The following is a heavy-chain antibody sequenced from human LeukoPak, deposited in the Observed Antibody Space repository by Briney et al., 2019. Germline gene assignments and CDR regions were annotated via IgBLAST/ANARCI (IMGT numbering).Heavy chain of an antibody. Sequence: PSETLSLTCAVYGGSFSGYYWSWIRQPPGKGLEWIGEINHSGSTNYNPSLKSRVTISVDTSKNQFSLKLSSVTAADTAVYYCARVLWGDYVWGSYLGHYFDYWGQGTLVTVSS. CDR1: GGSFSGYY. CDR3: ARVLWGDYVWGSYLGHYFDY. J-gene: IGHJ4*02. D-gene: IGHD3-16*02. CDR2: INHSGST. V-gene: IGHV4-34*01.